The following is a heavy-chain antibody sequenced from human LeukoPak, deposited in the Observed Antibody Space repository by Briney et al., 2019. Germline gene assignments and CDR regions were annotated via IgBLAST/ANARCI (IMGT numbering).Heavy chain of an antibody. J-gene: IGHJ4*02. CDR1: GGSISSSSYY. Sequence: DPSETLSLTCTVSGGSISSSSYYWGWIRQPPGKGLEWIGSIYYSGSTYYNPSLKSRVTISVDTSKNQFSLKLSSVTAADTAVYYCARLTGTRHYWGQGTLVTVSS. D-gene: IGHD1-7*01. CDR3: ARLTGTRHY. V-gene: IGHV4-39*01. CDR2: IYYSGST.